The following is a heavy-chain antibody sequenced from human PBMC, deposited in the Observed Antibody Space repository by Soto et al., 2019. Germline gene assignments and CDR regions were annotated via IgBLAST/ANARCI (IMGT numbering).Heavy chain of an antibody. CDR1: AFTFSNAW. Sequence: EVQLVESGGGLVKPGGSLRLSCAASAFTFSNAWMSWVRQAPGKGLEWVGHIKSKTDGGTRDYAAPVKGRFTISRDDSKNTLYLQMNNLKTEDTAVYYXTTVVGGYDSXRDYWGQGTXVT. CDR3: TTVVGGYDSXRDY. J-gene: IGHJ4*02. V-gene: IGHV3-15*01. D-gene: IGHD5-12*01. CDR2: IKSKTDGGTR.